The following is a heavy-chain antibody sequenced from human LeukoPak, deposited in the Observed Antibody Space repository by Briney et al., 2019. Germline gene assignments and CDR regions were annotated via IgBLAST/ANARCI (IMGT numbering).Heavy chain of an antibody. CDR1: GGSFSGYY. CDR3: AREISPMVRGETPGL. J-gene: IGHJ4*02. Sequence: PSETLSLTCAVYGGSFSGYYWSWIRQPPGKGLEWIGEINHSGSTNYNPSLKSRVTISVDTSKNQFSLKLSSVTAADTAVYYCAREISPMVRGETPGLWGQGTLVTVSS. D-gene: IGHD3-10*01. V-gene: IGHV4-34*01. CDR2: INHSGST.